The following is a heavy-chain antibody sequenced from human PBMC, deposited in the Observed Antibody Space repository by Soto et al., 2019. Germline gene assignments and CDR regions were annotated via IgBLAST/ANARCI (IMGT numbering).Heavy chain of an antibody. V-gene: IGHV3-30-3*01. Sequence: QVQLVESGGGVVQPGRSLRLSCAASGFTFSSYAMHWVRQAPGKGLEWVAVISDDGSNKYYADSVKGRFTISRDNSKNTLYLQMNSLRAEDTAVYYCARDSTVAGSNWFDPWGQGTLVTVSS. D-gene: IGHD6-19*01. J-gene: IGHJ5*02. CDR2: ISDDGSNK. CDR3: ARDSTVAGSNWFDP. CDR1: GFTFSSYA.